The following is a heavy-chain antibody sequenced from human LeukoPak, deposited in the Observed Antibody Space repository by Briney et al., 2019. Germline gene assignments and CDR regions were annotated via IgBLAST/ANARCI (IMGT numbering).Heavy chain of an antibody. V-gene: IGHV4-59*11. CDR3: ARLINNDNSGDADTFDM. Sequence: PSETLSLTCTVSGVSMRSHYWSWLRQTPGKGLEWVGYIDYSGSTRYNPSLQSRVTISVDTSKNQFSLKLTSVTATDTAVYYCARLINNDNSGDADTFDMWGQGTVVTVFS. CDR1: GVSMRSHY. J-gene: IGHJ3*02. D-gene: IGHD3-22*01. CDR2: IDYSGST.